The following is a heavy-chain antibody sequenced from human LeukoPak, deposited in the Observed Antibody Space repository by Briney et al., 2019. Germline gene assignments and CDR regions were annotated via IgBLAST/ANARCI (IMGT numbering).Heavy chain of an antibody. Sequence: GGTLRLSCAASGFTFSRYGMSWVRQAPGKGQKGVSAISGSGGSTYYADSVKGRFTISRDNSKNTLYLQMNSLRAEDTAVYYCAKAYSSTADAFDIWGQGTMVTVSS. CDR3: AKAYSSTADAFDI. V-gene: IGHV3-23*01. J-gene: IGHJ3*02. D-gene: IGHD6-13*01. CDR1: GFTFSRYG. CDR2: ISGSGGST.